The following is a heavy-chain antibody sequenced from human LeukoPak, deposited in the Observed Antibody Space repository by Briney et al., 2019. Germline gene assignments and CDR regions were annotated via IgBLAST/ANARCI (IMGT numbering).Heavy chain of an antibody. V-gene: IGHV4-59*01. D-gene: IGHD6-19*01. CDR2: IYYSGST. CDR3: ARASQWLVQGAFDI. Sequence: PSETLSLTCTVSGGSISSYYWSWIRQPPGKGLEWIGYIYYSGSTNYNPSLKSRVTISVDTSKNQFSLKLSSVTAADTAVYYCARASQWLVQGAFDIWGQGTMVTVSS. CDR1: GGSISSYY. J-gene: IGHJ3*02.